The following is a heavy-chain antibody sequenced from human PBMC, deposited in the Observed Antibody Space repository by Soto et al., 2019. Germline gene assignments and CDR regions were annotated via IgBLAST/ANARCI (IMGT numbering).Heavy chain of an antibody. V-gene: IGHV4-31*03. J-gene: IGHJ5*02. CDR1: GGSISSGGYY. CDR2: IYYSGST. CDR3: ARARKPARQRLVGFLGIIPHWFDP. Sequence: QVQLQESGPGLVKPSQTLSLTCTVSGGSISSGGYYWSWIRQHPGKGLEWIGYIYYSGSTYYNPSLKSRVTISVDTSKNQFSLKLSSVTAADTAVYYCARARKPARQRLVGFLGIIPHWFDPWGQGTLVTVSS. D-gene: IGHD6-13*01.